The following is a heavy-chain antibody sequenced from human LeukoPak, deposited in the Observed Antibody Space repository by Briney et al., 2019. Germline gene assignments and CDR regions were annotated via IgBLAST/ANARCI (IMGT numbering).Heavy chain of an antibody. Sequence: ASVKVSCKASGYTFTGYYMHWVRQAPGQGLEWMGWINPNSGGTNYAQKFQGRVTMTRDTSISTAYMELSRLRSDDTAVYYCARDLPNGGIVGAMEPFDYWGQGTLVTVSS. CDR1: GYTFTGYY. V-gene: IGHV1-2*02. D-gene: IGHD1-26*01. J-gene: IGHJ4*02. CDR3: ARDLPNGGIVGAMEPFDY. CDR2: INPNSGGT.